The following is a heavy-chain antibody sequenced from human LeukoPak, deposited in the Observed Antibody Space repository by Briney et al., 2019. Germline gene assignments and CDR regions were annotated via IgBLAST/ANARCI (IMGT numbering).Heavy chain of an antibody. CDR3: AKDSTRIAAAGQFDY. CDR2: ISSNGGST. V-gene: IGHV3-64*01. Sequence: GGSLRLSCAASGFTFSSYAMHWVRQAPGKGLEYVSAISSNGGSTYYANSVKGRFTISRDNSKNTLYLQMGSLRAEDMAVYYCAKDSTRIAAAGQFDYWGQGTLVTVSS. CDR1: GFTFSSYA. J-gene: IGHJ4*02. D-gene: IGHD6-13*01.